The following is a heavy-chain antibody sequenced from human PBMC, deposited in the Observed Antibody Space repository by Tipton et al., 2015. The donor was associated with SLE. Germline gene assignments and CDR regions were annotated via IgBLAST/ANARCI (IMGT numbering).Heavy chain of an antibody. J-gene: IGHJ5*02. V-gene: IGHV3-49*03. CDR3: TRDQDSSSWGGWFDP. CDR1: GFTFGDYA. Sequence: SLRLSCTASGFTFGDYAMSWFRQAPGKGLEWVGFIRSKAYGGTTEYAASVKGRFTISRDDSKSIAYLQMNSLKTEDTAVYYCTRDQDSSSWGGWFDPWGQGTLVTVSS. CDR2: IRSKAYGGTT. D-gene: IGHD6-13*01.